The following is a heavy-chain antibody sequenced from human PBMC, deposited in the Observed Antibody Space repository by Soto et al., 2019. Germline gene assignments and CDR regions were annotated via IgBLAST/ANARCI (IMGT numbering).Heavy chain of an antibody. CDR3: ARVRSITDY. Sequence: ASVKVSCKSSGYTFTSYGISWVRQAPGQGLEWMGWIDINKGKTDYAQKFQGRVTMTTDTSTSTAFMELRSLTSDDTAVYYCARVRSITDYWGQGTLVTVSS. J-gene: IGHJ4*02. CDR1: GYTFTSYG. V-gene: IGHV1-18*01. CDR2: IDINKGKT. D-gene: IGHD3-10*01.